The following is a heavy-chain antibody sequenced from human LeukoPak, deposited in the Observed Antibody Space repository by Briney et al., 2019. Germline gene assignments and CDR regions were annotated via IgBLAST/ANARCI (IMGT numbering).Heavy chain of an antibody. J-gene: IGHJ4*02. CDR2: ISAYNGNT. CDR3: ARVPGSSGYYPFDY. Sequence: ASVKVSCKASGYTFTGYYMQWVRQAPGQGLEWMGWISAYNGNTNYAQKLQGRVTMTTDTSTSTAYMELRSLRSDDTAVYYCARVPGSSGYYPFDYWGQGTLVTVSS. D-gene: IGHD3-22*01. CDR1: GYTFTGYY. V-gene: IGHV1-18*04.